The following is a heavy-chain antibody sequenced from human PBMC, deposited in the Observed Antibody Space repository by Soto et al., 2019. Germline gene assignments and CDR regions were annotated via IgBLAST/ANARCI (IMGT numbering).Heavy chain of an antibody. J-gene: IGHJ4*02. CDR3: ARVSSSSSWSPDY. Sequence: ASVKVSCKSSGYTFTGYYMHWVLQAPGQGLEWMGWINLNSGGTNYAQKFQGRVTMTRDTSISTAYMELSRLRSDDTAVYYCARVSSSSSWSPDYWGQGTLVTVSS. CDR2: INLNSGGT. D-gene: IGHD6-13*01. CDR1: GYTFTGYY. V-gene: IGHV1-2*02.